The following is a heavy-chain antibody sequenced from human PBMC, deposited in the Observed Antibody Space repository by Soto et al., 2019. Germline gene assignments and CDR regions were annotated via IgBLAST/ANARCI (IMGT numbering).Heavy chain of an antibody. CDR1: GFTFSSYG. V-gene: IGHV3-30*18. CDR2: ISYDGSNK. Sequence: QVQLVESRGGVVQPGRSLRLSCAASGFTFSSYGMHWVRQAPGKGLEWVAVISYDGSNKYYADSVKGRFTISRDNSKNTLYLQMNSLRAEDTAVYYCAKDLVGGLVLLMVFDYWGQGTLVTVSS. CDR3: AKDLVGGLVLLMVFDY. D-gene: IGHD6-19*01. J-gene: IGHJ4*02.